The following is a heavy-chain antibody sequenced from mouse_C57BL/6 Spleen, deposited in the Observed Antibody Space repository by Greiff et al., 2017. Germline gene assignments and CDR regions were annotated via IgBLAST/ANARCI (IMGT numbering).Heavy chain of an antibody. CDR2: ISSGSSTI. Sequence: EVKLMESGGGLVKPGGSLKLSCAASGFTFSDYGMHWVRQAPEKGLEWVAYISSGSSTIYYADTVKGRFTISRDNAKNTLFLQMTSLRSEDTSMYYCAREGLGRFAYWGQGTLVTVSA. D-gene: IGHD3-3*01. CDR1: GFTFSDYG. CDR3: AREGLGRFAY. J-gene: IGHJ3*01. V-gene: IGHV5-17*01.